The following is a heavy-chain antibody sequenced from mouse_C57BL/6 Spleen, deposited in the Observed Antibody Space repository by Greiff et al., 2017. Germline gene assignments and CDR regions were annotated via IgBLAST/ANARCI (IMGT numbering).Heavy chain of an antibody. CDR2: ISYDGSN. J-gene: IGHJ1*03. CDR1: GYSITSGYY. V-gene: IGHV3-6*01. Sequence: EVQLQESGPGLVKPSQSLSLTCSVTGYSITSGYYWNWIRQFPGNKLEWMGYISYDGSNNYNPSLKNRISITRDTSKNQFFLKLNSVTTEDTATYYCARDPPTTVVLHWYFDVWGTGTTVTVSS. CDR3: ARDPPTTVVLHWYFDV. D-gene: IGHD1-1*01.